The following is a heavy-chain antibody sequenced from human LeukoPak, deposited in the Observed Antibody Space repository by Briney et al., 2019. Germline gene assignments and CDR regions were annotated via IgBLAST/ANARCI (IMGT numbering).Heavy chain of an antibody. CDR2: ISSGSSSR. J-gene: IGHJ4*02. CDR3: ASVPDY. V-gene: IGHV3-48*01. Sequence: GGSPRLSCAASGFTFNTFDMTWVRQAPGKGLEWVSYISSGSSSRYYADSVKGRFTISRDNSKNTLYLQMNSLRAEDTAVYYCASVPDYWGQGTLVTVSS. D-gene: IGHD6-6*01. CDR1: GFTFNTFD.